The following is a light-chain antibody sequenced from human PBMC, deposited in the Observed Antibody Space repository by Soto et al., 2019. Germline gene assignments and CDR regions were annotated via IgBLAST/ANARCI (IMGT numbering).Light chain of an antibody. CDR3: QQYNSYSLT. V-gene: IGKV1-5*03. J-gene: IGKJ4*01. CDR1: QSISSW. CDR2: KAS. Sequence: DIHMTQSPSTLSASVGDRVTITCRASQSISSWLAWYQQKPGKAPKLLIYKASSLESGVPSRFSGSVSGTEFTLTISSLQPDAFATYYCQQYNSYSLTFGGGTKVEIK.